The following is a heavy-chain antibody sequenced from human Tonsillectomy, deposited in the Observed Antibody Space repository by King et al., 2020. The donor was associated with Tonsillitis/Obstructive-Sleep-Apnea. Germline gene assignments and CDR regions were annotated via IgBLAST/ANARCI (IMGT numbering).Heavy chain of an antibody. D-gene: IGHD4-17*01. CDR1: GFTFGDYA. CDR3: TRPIQNYGDYVTSSY. V-gene: IGHV3-49*04. Sequence: VQLVESGGGLVQPGRSLRLSCTASGFTFGDYAMSWVRQAPGKGLEWVGFIRSKVYGGTTEYAASVKGRFTISRDDSKSIAYLQMNSLKTEDTAVYYCTRPIQNYGDYVTSSYWGQGTLVTVSS. CDR2: IRSKVYGGTT. J-gene: IGHJ4*02.